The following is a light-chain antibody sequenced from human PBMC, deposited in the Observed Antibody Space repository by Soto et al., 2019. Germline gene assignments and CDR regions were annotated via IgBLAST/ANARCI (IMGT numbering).Light chain of an antibody. Sequence: QSALAQPASVSGSPGQSITISCTGTSGFVGSFSLVSWYQQHPGKAPKLMIYEVSKRPSGVPDRFSGSKSGNTASLTVSGLQAEDEADYYCSSYAGSNNVFGTGTKVTVL. CDR2: EVS. V-gene: IGLV2-14*02. CDR3: SSYAGSNNV. J-gene: IGLJ1*01. CDR1: SGFVGSFSL.